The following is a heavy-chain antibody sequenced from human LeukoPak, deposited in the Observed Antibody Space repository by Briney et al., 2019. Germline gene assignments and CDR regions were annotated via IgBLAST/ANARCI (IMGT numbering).Heavy chain of an antibody. Sequence: GRSLRLSCAASGFTFSSYGMHWVRQAPGKGLEWVAVISYDGSNKYYADSVKGRFTISRDNSKNSLYLQMNSLRAEDTAVYYCTRDLDSGSYDNWFDPWGQGTLVTVSS. CDR2: ISYDGSNK. J-gene: IGHJ5*02. V-gene: IGHV3-30*03. CDR3: TRDLDSGSYDNWFDP. D-gene: IGHD1-26*01. CDR1: GFTFSSYG.